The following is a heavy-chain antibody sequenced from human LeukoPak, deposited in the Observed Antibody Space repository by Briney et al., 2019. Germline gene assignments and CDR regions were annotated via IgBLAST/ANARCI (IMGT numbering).Heavy chain of an antibody. Sequence: GGSLRLSCAASGFTFSGSAMHWVRQASGKGLEWVSRIRSKANSYATAYAAPVKGRFTISRDDSKNTAYLQMNSLKTEDTAVYYCTTRRPDAFDIWGQGTMVTVSS. V-gene: IGHV3-73*01. J-gene: IGHJ3*02. CDR1: GFTFSGSA. CDR2: IRSKANSYAT. CDR3: TTRRPDAFDI.